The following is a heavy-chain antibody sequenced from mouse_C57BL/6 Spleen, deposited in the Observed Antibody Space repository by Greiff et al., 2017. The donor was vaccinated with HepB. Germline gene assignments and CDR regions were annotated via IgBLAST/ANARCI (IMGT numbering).Heavy chain of an antibody. J-gene: IGHJ2*01. CDR1: GFNIKDDY. Sequence: EVQLQQSGAALVRPGASVKLSCTASGFNIKDDYMHWVKQRPEQGLEWIGWIDPENGDTEYASKFQGKATITADTSSNTAYLQLSSLTSEDTAVYYCTTGTTVVDFDYWGQGTTLTVSS. V-gene: IGHV14-4*01. CDR3: TTGTTVVDFDY. D-gene: IGHD1-1*01. CDR2: IDPENGDT.